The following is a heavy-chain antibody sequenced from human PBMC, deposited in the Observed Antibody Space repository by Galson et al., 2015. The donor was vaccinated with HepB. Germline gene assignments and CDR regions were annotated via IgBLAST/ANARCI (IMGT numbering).Heavy chain of an antibody. V-gene: IGHV3-33*08. D-gene: IGHD3-9*01. CDR2: IWYDGSNK. J-gene: IGHJ4*02. CDR1: GFTFSSYG. Sequence: SLRLSCAASGFTFSSYGMHWVRQAPGKGLKWVAVIWYDGSNKYYADSVKGRFTISRDNSKNTLYLQMNSLRAEDTAVYYCARGMHYDILTGYHLSYWGQGTLVTVSS. CDR3: ARGMHYDILTGYHLSY.